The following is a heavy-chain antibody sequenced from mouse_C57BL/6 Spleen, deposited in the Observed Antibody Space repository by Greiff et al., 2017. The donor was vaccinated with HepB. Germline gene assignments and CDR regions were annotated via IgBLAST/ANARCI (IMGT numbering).Heavy chain of an antibody. CDR3: ARRGGYGNYWYFDV. J-gene: IGHJ1*03. Sequence: QVQLQQPGAELVMPGASVKLSCKASGYTFTSYWMHWVKQRPGQGLEWIGEIDPSDSYTNYNQKFKGKSTLTVDKSSSTAYMQLSSLTSEDSAVYYCARRGGYGNYWYFDVWGTGTTVTVSS. CDR2: IDPSDSYT. V-gene: IGHV1-69*01. CDR1: GYTFTSYW. D-gene: IGHD2-1*01.